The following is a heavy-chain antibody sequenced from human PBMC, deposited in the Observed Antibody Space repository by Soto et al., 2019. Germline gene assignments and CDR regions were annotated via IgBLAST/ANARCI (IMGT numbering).Heavy chain of an antibody. CDR3: EKLGMEWLFDYFDY. CDR2: ISGSGGST. V-gene: IGHV3-23*01. D-gene: IGHD3-3*01. Sequence: EVQLLESGGGLVQPGGSLRLSCAASGFTFSSYAMSWVRQAPGKGLEWVSAISGSGGSTYYADSVKGRFTISRDESKNTLYLQMNSLSAEDTAEYYCEKLGMEWLFDYFDYWGQGTMVTVSS. J-gene: IGHJ4*02. CDR1: GFTFSSYA.